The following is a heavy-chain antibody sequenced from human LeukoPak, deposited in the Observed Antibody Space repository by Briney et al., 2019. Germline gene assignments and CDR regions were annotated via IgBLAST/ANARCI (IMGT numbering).Heavy chain of an antibody. V-gene: IGHV3-23*01. J-gene: IGHJ4*02. CDR1: GFTLSSYG. Sequence: GGSLRLSCAASGFTLSSYGMSWVRQALGKGLEWVSFITTSGATTSYADSVKGRFTISRDNPRNTLYMQMNSLRDEDTALYYCAIMHGYYDGSGYWVQWGQGTLVTVSS. CDR2: ITTSGATT. D-gene: IGHD3-22*01. CDR3: AIMHGYYDGSGYWVQ.